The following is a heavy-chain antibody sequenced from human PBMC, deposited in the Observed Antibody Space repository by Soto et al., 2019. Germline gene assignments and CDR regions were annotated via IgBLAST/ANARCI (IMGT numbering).Heavy chain of an antibody. CDR1: GFTFSSYA. V-gene: IGHV3-23*01. Sequence: EGSLRLSCAASGFTFSSYAMSWVRQAPGEGLEWVSAISVSGGSTYYADSVKGRFTISRDNSKNTLYLQMNSLRAEDTAVYYCAAETTPLYYYYYGMDVWGQGTTVTVSS. CDR2: ISVSGGST. D-gene: IGHD4-17*01. J-gene: IGHJ6*02. CDR3: AAETTPLYYYYYGMDV.